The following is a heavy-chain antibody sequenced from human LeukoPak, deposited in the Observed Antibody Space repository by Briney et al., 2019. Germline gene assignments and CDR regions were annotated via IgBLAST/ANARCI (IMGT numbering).Heavy chain of an antibody. CDR3: AKGAAAGDY. CDR2: ISGSGANI. J-gene: IGHJ4*02. D-gene: IGHD6-13*01. V-gene: IGHV3-23*01. Sequence: GGSLRLSCAVSGFTLSSYAMSWVRQAPGKGLEWVSGISGSGANIYYADSVKGRFTISRDNFKNTLYLQMNSLRAEDTAVYYCAKGAAAGDYWGQGTLVTVSS. CDR1: GFTLSSYA.